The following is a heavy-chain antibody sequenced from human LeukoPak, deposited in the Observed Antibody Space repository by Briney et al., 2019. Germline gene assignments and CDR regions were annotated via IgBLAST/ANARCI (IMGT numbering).Heavy chain of an antibody. CDR3: ATRAEDYDSSAYYSR. CDR1: GYTLTELS. D-gene: IGHD3-22*01. CDR2: FDPEDGET. V-gene: IGHV1-24*01. Sequence: ASVKVSCKVSGYTLTELSMHWVRQAPGKGLEGMGGFDPEDGETIYTQKFQGRVTMTEDTSTDTAYMELSSLRTEDTAVYYCATRAEDYDSSAYYSRWGQGTLVTVSS. J-gene: IGHJ4*02.